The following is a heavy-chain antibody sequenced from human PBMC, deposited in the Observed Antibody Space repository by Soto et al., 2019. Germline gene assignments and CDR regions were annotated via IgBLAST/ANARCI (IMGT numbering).Heavy chain of an antibody. CDR3: ARQESYDSSGLVDY. J-gene: IGHJ4*02. Sequence: AASVKVSCKASGGTFSSYAISWVRQAPGQGLEWMGGIIPIFGTANYAQKFQGRVTITADESTSTAYMERSSLRSEDTAVYYCARQESYDSSGLVDYWGQGTLVTVSS. CDR2: IIPIFGTA. CDR1: GGTFSSYA. V-gene: IGHV1-69*13. D-gene: IGHD3-22*01.